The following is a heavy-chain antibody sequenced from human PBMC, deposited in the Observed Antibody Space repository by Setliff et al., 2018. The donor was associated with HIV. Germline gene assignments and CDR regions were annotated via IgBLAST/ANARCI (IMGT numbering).Heavy chain of an antibody. CDR3: ANFLNSGGWNPGYFEY. CDR2: IYYSEKT. Sequence: SETLSLTCTVSGASVSSGGHYWSWIRQHPEKGLEWIGYIYYSEKTNYNPSLKSRVSISVDTSKNQFSLKLSSVTAADTAVYYCANFLNSGGWNPGYFEYWGQGTQVTV. V-gene: IGHV4-31*03. CDR1: GASVSSGGHY. D-gene: IGHD6-19*01. J-gene: IGHJ1*01.